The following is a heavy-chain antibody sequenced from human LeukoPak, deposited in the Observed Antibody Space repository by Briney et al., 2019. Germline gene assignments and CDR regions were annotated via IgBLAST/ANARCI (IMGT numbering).Heavy chain of an antibody. D-gene: IGHD3-16*01. CDR3: ARYDWAKYFDY. J-gene: IGHJ4*02. V-gene: IGHV4-59*01. CDR2: MDYSGS. Sequence: PSETLSLTCSVSGGSISSYYWSWIRQPPGKGLEWIGYMDYSGSNYNPSLKSRVTMSVDTSKNQFSLKLTSVTAADTAVYYCARYDWAKYFDYWGQGTPVTVSS. CDR1: GGSISSYY.